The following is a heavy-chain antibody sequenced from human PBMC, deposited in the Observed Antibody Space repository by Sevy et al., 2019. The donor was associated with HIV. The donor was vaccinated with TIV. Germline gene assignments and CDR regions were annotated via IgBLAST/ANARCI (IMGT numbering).Heavy chain of an antibody. D-gene: IGHD5-18*01. CDR1: GFTFSSYA. V-gene: IGHV3-30*04. Sequence: GGSLRLSCAASGFTFSSYAMHWVRQAPGKGLEWVAVISYDGSNKYYADSVKGRFTISRDNSKNTLYLQMNSLRAEDTAMYYCARGTGYSYGYRGGDYWGQGTLVTVSS. J-gene: IGHJ4*02. CDR2: ISYDGSNK. CDR3: ARGTGYSYGYRGGDY.